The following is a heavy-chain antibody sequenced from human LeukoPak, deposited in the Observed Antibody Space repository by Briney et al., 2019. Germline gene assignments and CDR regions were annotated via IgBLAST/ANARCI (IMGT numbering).Heavy chain of an antibody. CDR2: IIGGAGST. Sequence: PGGSLRLSCAASGFTFSSYWMSWVRQAPGKGLEWVSGIIGGAGSTYYADSVKGRFTISRDNSKNTLYLQMNSLRAEDTAVYYCAKEGDGYGYGHGQNDYWGQGTLVTVSS. CDR1: GFTFSSYW. D-gene: IGHD5-18*01. V-gene: IGHV3-23*01. CDR3: AKEGDGYGYGHGQNDY. J-gene: IGHJ4*02.